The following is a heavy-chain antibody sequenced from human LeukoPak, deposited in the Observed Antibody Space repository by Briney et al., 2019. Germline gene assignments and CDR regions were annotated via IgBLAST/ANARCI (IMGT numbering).Heavy chain of an antibody. CDR1: GYTFTGYY. D-gene: IGHD2-15*01. V-gene: IGHV1-2*02. Sequence: ASVKVSCKASGYTFTGYYMHWVRQAPGQGLEWIGWVNPNSVDTNYAQKFQGRDTMTRDTSITTAYMELSRLRSDDTAVYYCARGNPAVGYCSGGSCFQDAFDIWGQGTMVTVSS. J-gene: IGHJ3*02. CDR3: ARGNPAVGYCSGGSCFQDAFDI. CDR2: VNPNSVDT.